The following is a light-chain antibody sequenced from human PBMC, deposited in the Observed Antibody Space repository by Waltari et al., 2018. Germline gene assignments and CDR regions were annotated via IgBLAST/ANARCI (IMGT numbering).Light chain of an antibody. Sequence: EIVLTQSPATLSLSPGERATLSCRASQSVNSYLAWYQQKPGQAPRLLIYDASNRATGIPARFSGSGSGTDFTLTISSLEPEDFAVYYCQLRSNWPTFGGGTKVEIK. V-gene: IGKV3-11*01. CDR2: DAS. J-gene: IGKJ4*01. CDR3: QLRSNWPT. CDR1: QSVNSY.